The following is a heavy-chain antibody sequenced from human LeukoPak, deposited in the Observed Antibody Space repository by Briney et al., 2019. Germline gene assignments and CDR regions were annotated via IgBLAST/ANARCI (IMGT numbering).Heavy chain of an antibody. V-gene: IGHV4-39*07. J-gene: IGHJ3*02. CDR2: IYYSGST. CDR3: ARARETVYGGNSAARFDAFDI. CDR1: GGSISSSSYY. Sequence: PSETLSLTCTVSGGSISSSSYYWGWIRQPPGKGLEWIGSIYYSGSTCYNPSLKSRVTISVDTSKNQFSLKLSSVTAADTAVYYSARARETVYGGNSAARFDAFDIWGQGTMVTVSS. D-gene: IGHD4-23*01.